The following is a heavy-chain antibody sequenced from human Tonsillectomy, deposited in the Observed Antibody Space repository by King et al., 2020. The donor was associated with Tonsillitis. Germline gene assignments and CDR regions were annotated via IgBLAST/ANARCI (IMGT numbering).Heavy chain of an antibody. J-gene: IGHJ6*03. Sequence: LPSSVSGLVPPSPPLSLTFAVSVGSLRRGCSSLRWLRQPPVTGLEWIGYMYPRESPYYNPSLQSRVTLSIDRSKNHLSLTRSSGPAAEQAGEAWARDDGDEGRDGGGKGTTGT. CDR3: ARDDGDEGRDG. D-gene: IGHD3-10*01. CDR2: MYPRESP. CDR1: VGSLRRGCSS. V-gene: IGHV4-30-2*01.